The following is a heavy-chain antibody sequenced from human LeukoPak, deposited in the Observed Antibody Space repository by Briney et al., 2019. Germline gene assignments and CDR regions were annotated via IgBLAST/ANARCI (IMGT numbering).Heavy chain of an antibody. J-gene: IGHJ3*02. CDR1: GGSFGGYY. Sequence: PSETLSLTCAVYGGSFGGYYWTWIRQPPGKGLEWIGSIYHSGSTYYNPSLKSRVTISVDTSKNQFSLKLSSVTAADTAVYYCARDDVAHYYDSSGYSLDIWGQGTMVTVSS. D-gene: IGHD3-22*01. CDR2: IYHSGST. V-gene: IGHV4-34*01. CDR3: ARDDVAHYYDSSGYSLDI.